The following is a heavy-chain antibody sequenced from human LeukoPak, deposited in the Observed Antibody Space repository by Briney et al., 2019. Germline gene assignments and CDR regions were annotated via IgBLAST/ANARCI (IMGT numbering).Heavy chain of an antibody. CDR1: GYSISSGYY. Sequence: SETLSLTCTVSGYSISSGYYWGWIRQPPGKGLEWIGSIYHSGNTYYNASLKSRVTISVDTSRNQFPLKLNSVTAADTAVYYCARGVMYWGQGTLVTVSS. D-gene: IGHD2-21*01. CDR2: IYHSGNT. J-gene: IGHJ4*02. CDR3: ARGVMY. V-gene: IGHV4-38-2*02.